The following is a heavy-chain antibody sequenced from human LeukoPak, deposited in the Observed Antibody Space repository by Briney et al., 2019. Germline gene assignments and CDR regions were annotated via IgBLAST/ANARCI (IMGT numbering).Heavy chain of an antibody. D-gene: IGHD2-21*01. Sequence: PSETLSLTCAVYGGSFSGYYWSWIRQPPGKGLEWIGEINHSGSTNYNPSLKSRVTISVDTSKNQFSLKLSSVTAADTAVYYCARGGGLVPTKYSQAFHRVKAFDIWGQGTMVTVSS. V-gene: IGHV4-34*01. CDR1: GGSFSGYY. CDR2: INHSGST. CDR3: ARGGGLVPTKYSQAFHRVKAFDI. J-gene: IGHJ3*02.